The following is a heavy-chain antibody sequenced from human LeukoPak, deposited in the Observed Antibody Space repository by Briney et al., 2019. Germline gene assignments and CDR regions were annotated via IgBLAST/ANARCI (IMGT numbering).Heavy chain of an antibody. V-gene: IGHV4-39*01. CDR2: VYQSGRT. J-gene: IGHJ2*01. CDR1: GGSISGSNYY. CDR3: ARPMVRGAPQKYWHFDL. Sequence: SETLSLTCTVSGGSISGSNYYWDWIRQPPGKGLEWIGSVYQSGRTYYNPSLKSRVIISGDTSKNQFSLKLTSVTAADTAVYFCARPMVRGAPQKYWHFDLWGRGALVTVSS. D-gene: IGHD3-10*01.